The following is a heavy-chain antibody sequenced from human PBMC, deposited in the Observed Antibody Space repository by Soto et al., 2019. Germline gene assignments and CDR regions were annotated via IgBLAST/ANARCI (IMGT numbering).Heavy chain of an antibody. V-gene: IGHV3-74*01. D-gene: IGHD1-1*01. CDR1: GFTFSTYC. CDR2: TCRYGREL. CDR3: VRGTTAWRGMDY. Sequence: EVQLVESGGGFNQPGGSLRLSCAASGFTFSTYCMHWVRHTPGTGLVWVSRTCRYGRELYYADSVKGRFTISRDDAKNTLYLQMNSLRVEDTGIYYCVRGTTAWRGMDYWGQGALVTVSS. J-gene: IGHJ4*02.